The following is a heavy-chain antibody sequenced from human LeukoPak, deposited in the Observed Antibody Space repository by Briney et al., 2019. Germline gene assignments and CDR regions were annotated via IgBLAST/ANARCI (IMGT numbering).Heavy chain of an antibody. CDR2: ISGSGGST. Sequence: PGGSLRLSCAASGFTFSSYAMSWVRQAPGKGLEWVSAISGSGGSTYYADSVKGRFTISRDNSKDSLFLQMDSLRAEDTAVYYCATRNIFEYWGQGTLVTVSS. J-gene: IGHJ4*02. CDR1: GFTFSSYA. V-gene: IGHV3-23*01. CDR3: ATRNIFEY.